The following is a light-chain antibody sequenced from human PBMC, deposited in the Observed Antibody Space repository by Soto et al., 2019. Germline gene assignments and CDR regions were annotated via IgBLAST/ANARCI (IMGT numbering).Light chain of an antibody. J-gene: IGKJ1*01. Sequence: EIVLTQSPGTLSLSPGERATLSCRASQSVSSSYLAWYQQKPGQAPRLLIYDASNRATGIPARFSGSGSGTDFTLTISSLEPEDFALYYCHQYVSWTFGQGTTVDI. V-gene: IGKV3-20*01. CDR1: QSVSSSY. CDR2: DAS. CDR3: HQYVSWT.